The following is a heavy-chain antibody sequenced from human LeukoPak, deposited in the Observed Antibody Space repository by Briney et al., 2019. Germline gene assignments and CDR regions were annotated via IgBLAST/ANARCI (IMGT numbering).Heavy chain of an antibody. CDR1: GFTFSSYG. D-gene: IGHD3-10*01. CDR2: IWYDGSNK. CDR3: ARATMVRGVICAFDI. Sequence: PGGSLRPSCAASGFTFSSYGMHWVRQAPGKGLEWVAVIWYDGSNKYYADSVKGRFTISRDNSKNTLYLQMNSLRAEDTAVYYCARATMVRGVICAFDIWGQGTMVTVSS. J-gene: IGHJ3*02. V-gene: IGHV3-33*01.